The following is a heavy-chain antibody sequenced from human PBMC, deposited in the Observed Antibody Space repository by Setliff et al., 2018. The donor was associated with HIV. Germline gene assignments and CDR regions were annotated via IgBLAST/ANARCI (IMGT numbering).Heavy chain of an antibody. CDR2: IYPDDSAT. J-gene: IGHJ6*03. CDR1: GYRFSDNW. V-gene: IGHV5-51*01. Sequence: GESLTISCKGSGYRFSDNWIGWVRQMPGKGLEWMGIIYPDDSATRYSPSFQGQVTISADKSINTAYLQWSSLKASDTAMYYCARAGSFDPYYYMDVWGKGTTVTVSS. D-gene: IGHD3-10*01. CDR3: ARAGSFDPYYYMDV.